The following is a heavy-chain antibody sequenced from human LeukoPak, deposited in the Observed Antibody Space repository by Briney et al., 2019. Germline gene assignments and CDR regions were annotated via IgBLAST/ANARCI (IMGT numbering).Heavy chain of an antibody. CDR1: GITLSRSG. Sequence: PGRSLRLSCAASGITLSRSGMHWVRQAPGKGLEWVAIIWFDGNNEYYADSVKGRFTISRDNSKNTLYLQMNSLRAEDMAVYYCARDRIMPSAGEPFDYWGQGTLVTVSS. CDR2: IWFDGNNE. J-gene: IGHJ4*02. D-gene: IGHD3-16*01. V-gene: IGHV3-33*01. CDR3: ARDRIMPSAGEPFDY.